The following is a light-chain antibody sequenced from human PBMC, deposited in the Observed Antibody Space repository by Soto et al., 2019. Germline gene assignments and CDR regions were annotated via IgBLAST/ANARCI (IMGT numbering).Light chain of an antibody. V-gene: IGKV1-9*01. Sequence: DIQLTQSPSFVSASVGDRVTISCRASQGIRNYLVWYQKKSGKAPKVLIYTASTLDSGVPSSFSGSGPGTKFTLTISSLQPENFATYYFQQLNTYPPWTFGQGTKVEIK. CDR1: QGIRNY. CDR3: QQLNTYPPWT. CDR2: TAS. J-gene: IGKJ1*01.